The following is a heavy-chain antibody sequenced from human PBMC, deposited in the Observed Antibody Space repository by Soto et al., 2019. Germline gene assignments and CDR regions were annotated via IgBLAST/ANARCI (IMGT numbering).Heavy chain of an antibody. Sequence: ASVKVSCKASGYTFTSYYMHWVRQAPGQELERMGIINPSGGSTSYAQKFQGRVTMTRDTPTSTVYMELSSLRSEDTAVYYCARYFPYHYHISTAPFDPWGHGTLVTSP. CDR1: GYTFTSYY. V-gene: IGHV1-46*01. CDR2: INPSGGST. D-gene: IGHD3-22*01. J-gene: IGHJ5*02. CDR3: ARYFPYHYHISTAPFDP.